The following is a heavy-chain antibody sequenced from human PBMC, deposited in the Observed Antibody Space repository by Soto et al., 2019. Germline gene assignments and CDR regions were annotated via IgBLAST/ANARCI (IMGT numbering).Heavy chain of an antibody. J-gene: IGHJ6*02. V-gene: IGHV1-69*01. CDR2: IIPVFGAA. D-gene: IGHD6-6*01. CDR1: GGTFSSYA. CDR3: ARTMEQLVPPDYYYYGMDV. Sequence: QVPLVQSGAEVKEPGSSVKVSCKASGGTFSSYAISWVRQAPGQGLEWMGGIIPVFGAANYAQRFQGRVTVTADESTSTAYMELISLRSDDTAVYYCARTMEQLVPPDYYYYGMDVWGQGTTVTVSS.